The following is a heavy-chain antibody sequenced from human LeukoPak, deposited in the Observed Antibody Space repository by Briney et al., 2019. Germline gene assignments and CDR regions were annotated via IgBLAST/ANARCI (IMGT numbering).Heavy chain of an antibody. CDR1: GFPFSSYA. J-gene: IGHJ4*02. Sequence: PGGSLRLSCSASGFPFSSYAMHWVRQAPGKGLNWVSAIGGSGGTTFYPDSVMGRFTISRANSKNTLYLQMNSLRAEDTAVYYCARHSSNWYEDYWGQGTLVTVSS. D-gene: IGHD6-13*01. CDR2: IGGSGGTT. CDR3: ARHSSNWYEDY. V-gene: IGHV3-23*01.